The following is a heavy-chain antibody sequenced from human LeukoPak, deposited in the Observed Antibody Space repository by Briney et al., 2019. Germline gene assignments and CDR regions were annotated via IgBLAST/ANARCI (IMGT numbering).Heavy chain of an antibody. Sequence: GASVKVSCKASGYTFTGYYMHWVRQAPGQGLEWMGWINPNSGGTNYAQKFQGRVTMTRDTSISTAYMELSRLRSDDTAVYYCARGDITIFGVVITPTKNWFDPWGQGTLVTASS. CDR3: ARGDITIFGVVITPTKNWFDP. J-gene: IGHJ5*02. CDR2: INPNSGGT. CDR1: GYTFTGYY. D-gene: IGHD3-3*01. V-gene: IGHV1-2*02.